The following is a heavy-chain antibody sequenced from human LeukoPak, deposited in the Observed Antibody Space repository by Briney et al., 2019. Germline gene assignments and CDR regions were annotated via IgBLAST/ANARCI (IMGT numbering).Heavy chain of an antibody. V-gene: IGHV4-4*07. D-gene: IGHD5-12*01. Sequence: SETLSLTCTVSGGSISSYYWSWIRQPAGKGLEWIGRIYTSGSTNYNPSLKSRVTMSVDTSKNQFSLKLSSVTAAGTAVYYCARGDSGYDTADPYYYCMDVWGKGTTVTVSS. CDR3: ARGDSGYDTADPYYYCMDV. CDR1: GGSISSYY. CDR2: IYTSGST. J-gene: IGHJ6*03.